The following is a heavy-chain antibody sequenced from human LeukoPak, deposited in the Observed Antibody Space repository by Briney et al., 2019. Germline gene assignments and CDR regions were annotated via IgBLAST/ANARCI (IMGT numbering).Heavy chain of an antibody. Sequence: GGSLRLSCAVSGFTFSNYWMNWVRQAPGKGLEWVANIKQDGSEKYYVDSVKGRFTISRDNAKNSLYLQMNSLRAEDTAVYYCARAGRKSRGVDLVRKKETGYYYYMDVWGKGTTVTVSS. CDR1: GFTFSNYW. V-gene: IGHV3-7*01. D-gene: IGHD3-10*02. J-gene: IGHJ6*03. CDR2: IKQDGSEK. CDR3: ARAGRKSRGVDLVRKKETGYYYYMDV.